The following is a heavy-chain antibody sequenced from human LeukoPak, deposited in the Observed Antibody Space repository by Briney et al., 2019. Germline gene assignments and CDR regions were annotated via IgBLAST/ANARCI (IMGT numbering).Heavy chain of an antibody. D-gene: IGHD6-25*01. CDR3: ARSSAAGGRFDY. J-gene: IGHJ4*02. CDR1: GFTFSSYS. V-gene: IGHV4-59*08. Sequence: GSLRLSCAASGFTFSSYSMTWVRQAPGKGLEWIGYVYYSGSTNYNPSLKSRVTISVDTSKNQFSLKLSSVTAADTAVYYCARSSAAGGRFDYWGQGTLVTVSS. CDR2: VYYSGST.